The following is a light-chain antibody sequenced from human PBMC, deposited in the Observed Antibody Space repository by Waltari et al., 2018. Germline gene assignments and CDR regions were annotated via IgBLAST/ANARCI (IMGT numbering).Light chain of an antibody. V-gene: IGLV2-14*03. Sequence: QSALTQPAPVSGSPGQPITIPCTGTSCDIGGYNFVLWYQQHPGKAPKLIIYDVSKRPSGVSNRFSASKSGNTASLTISGLQTEDEADYYCSSYTNSNIFVLFGGGTKVTVL. CDR2: DVS. CDR1: SCDIGGYNF. J-gene: IGLJ2*01. CDR3: SSYTNSNIFVL.